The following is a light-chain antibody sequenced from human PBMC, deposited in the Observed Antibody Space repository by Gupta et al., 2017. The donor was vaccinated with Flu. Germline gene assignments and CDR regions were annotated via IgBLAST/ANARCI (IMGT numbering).Light chain of an antibody. V-gene: IGLV3-19*01. J-gene: IGLJ2*01. CDR2: GEN. CDR3: NSRDATGNRLI. Sequence: SSELTQDPAVSVALGQTVKITCQGDSLTSFLASWYQQKPGQAPVLVMYGENNRPSGIPDRFSGSKSGDTSSLTITGAQAEDEADYYCNSRDATGNRLIFGGGTKLTI. CDR1: SLTSFL.